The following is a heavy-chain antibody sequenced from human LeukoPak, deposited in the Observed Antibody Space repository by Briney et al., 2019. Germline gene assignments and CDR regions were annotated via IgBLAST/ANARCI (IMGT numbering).Heavy chain of an antibody. Sequence: GGSLRLSCAASGFTFSSYGMHWVRQAPGKGLEWVAVIWYGGSNKYYADSVKGRFTISRDNSKNTLYLQMNSLRAEDTAVYYCAKSGAPNSSSWYAFDIWGQGTMVTVSS. D-gene: IGHD6-13*01. CDR1: GFTFSSYG. CDR3: AKSGAPNSSSWYAFDI. J-gene: IGHJ3*02. CDR2: IWYGGSNK. V-gene: IGHV3-30*02.